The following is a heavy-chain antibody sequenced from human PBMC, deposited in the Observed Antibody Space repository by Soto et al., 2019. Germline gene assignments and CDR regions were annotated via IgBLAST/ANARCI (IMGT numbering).Heavy chain of an antibody. CDR3: ARDLLVRRCSGGSCYQTYYYYGMDV. Sequence: QVQLVESGGGVVQPGRSLRLSCAASGFTFSSYAMHWVRQAPGKGLEWVAVISYDGSNKYYADSVKGRFTISRDNSRNKLYLQMNSLRDEDTAVYYCARDLLVRRCSGGSCYQTYYYYGMDVWGQGPTVTVSS. V-gene: IGHV3-30-3*01. CDR1: GFTFSSYA. J-gene: IGHJ6*02. D-gene: IGHD2-15*01. CDR2: ISYDGSNK.